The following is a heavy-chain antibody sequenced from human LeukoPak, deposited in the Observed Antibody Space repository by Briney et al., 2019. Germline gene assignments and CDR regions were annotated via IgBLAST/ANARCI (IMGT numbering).Heavy chain of an antibody. V-gene: IGHV3-30-3*01. CDR1: GFTFSSYA. J-gene: IGHJ4*02. CDR2: ISYDGSNK. D-gene: IGHD2-2*01. Sequence: PGGSLRLSCAASGFTFSSYAMHWVRQAPGKGLEWVAVISYDGSNKYYADSVKGRFTISRDNSKNTLYLQMNSLRAEDTAVYYCARDREIVVVPAAPGYWGQGTLVTVSS. CDR3: ARDREIVVVPAAPGY.